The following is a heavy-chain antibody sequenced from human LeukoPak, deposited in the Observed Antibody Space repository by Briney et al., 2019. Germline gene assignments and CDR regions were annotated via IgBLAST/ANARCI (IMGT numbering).Heavy chain of an antibody. D-gene: IGHD3-22*01. J-gene: IGHJ3*02. CDR1: GGSISSSSYY. CDR3: ARESYYDISVFSHDAFDI. CDR2: IHYSGNT. V-gene: IGHV4-39*07. Sequence: SETLSLTCTVSGGSISSSSYYWVWIRQPPGKALEWVGSIHYSGNTYYKSSLKSRVTIAVDTSKKQFSLKQHSVTAADTAVYYCARESYYDISVFSHDAFDIGGQGTMVTVSS.